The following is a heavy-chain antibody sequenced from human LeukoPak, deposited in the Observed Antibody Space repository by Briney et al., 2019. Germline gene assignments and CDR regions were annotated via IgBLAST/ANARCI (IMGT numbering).Heavy chain of an antibody. CDR2: INPDSGGA. Sequence: ASVKVSCKASGYPFSGYYIHWVRQAPGQGLEWMGCINPDSGGANYAQKFQGRVTMTRDTSISTAYIELTSDDGAVYYCARAGTRGDFDYWGLGTLVTASS. J-gene: IGHJ4*02. CDR1: GYPFSGYY. D-gene: IGHD1-14*01. V-gene: IGHV1-2*02. CDR3: ARAGTRGDFDY.